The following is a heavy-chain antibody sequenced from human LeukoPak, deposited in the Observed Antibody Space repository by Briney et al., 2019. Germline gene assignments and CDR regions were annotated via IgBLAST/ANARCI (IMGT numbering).Heavy chain of an antibody. CDR3: ARVRCSSTSCYADNWFDP. J-gene: IGHJ5*02. D-gene: IGHD2-2*01. Sequence: SETLSLTCAVYGGSFSGYYWSWIRQPPGKGLEWIGEVNHSGSTNYNPSLKSRVTISVDTSKNQFSLKLSSVTAADTAVYHCARVRCSSTSCYADNWFDPWGQGTLVTVSS. CDR2: VNHSGST. V-gene: IGHV4-34*01. CDR1: GGSFSGYY.